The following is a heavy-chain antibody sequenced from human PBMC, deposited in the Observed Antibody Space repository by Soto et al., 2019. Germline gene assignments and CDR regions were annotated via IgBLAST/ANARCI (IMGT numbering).Heavy chain of an antibody. CDR1: GYTFTTYY. CDR3: ARAGYCSGGTCFHGNCDY. CDR2: INPNGGST. D-gene: IGHD2-15*01. Sequence: QVQLVQSGAEVKRPGASVKVSCKASGYTFTTYYMHWVRQAPGQGLEWLGIINPNGGSTTYAQKFQGRVTMPRDTSTSTVYLELSSLRSEDTAVYYCARAGYCSGGTCFHGNCDYWGQGTLVTVSA. V-gene: IGHV1-46*01. J-gene: IGHJ4*02.